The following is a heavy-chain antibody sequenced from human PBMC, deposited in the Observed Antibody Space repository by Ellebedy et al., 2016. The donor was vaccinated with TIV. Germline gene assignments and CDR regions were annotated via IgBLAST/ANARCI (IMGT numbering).Heavy chain of an antibody. D-gene: IGHD1-26*01. Sequence: SETLSLTXTVSGGSISSGDYCWSWIRQPPGKGLEWIAYISYSGSTYLSPSLKSRVSISVDTSKNQFSLRLTSVTAADTAVYYCARHGSRNSPFDYWGQGTMVSVSS. V-gene: IGHV4-30-4*01. CDR2: ISYSGST. J-gene: IGHJ4*02. CDR3: ARHGSRNSPFDY. CDR1: GGSISSGDYC.